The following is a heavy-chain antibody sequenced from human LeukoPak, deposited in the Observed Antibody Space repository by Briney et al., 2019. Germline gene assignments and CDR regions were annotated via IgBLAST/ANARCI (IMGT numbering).Heavy chain of an antibody. CDR1: GFTFSDYA. Sequence: PGGSLRLSCAASGFTFSDYAMSWVRQAPGKGLEWVSTIRGSGGSTYYADSVKGRFTISRDNAKNSLFLQMNNLRDEDTGVYYCARDRTSGYSYASDYWGQGTLVTVSS. J-gene: IGHJ4*02. D-gene: IGHD5-18*01. CDR3: ARDRTSGYSYASDY. CDR2: IRGSGGST. V-gene: IGHV3-23*01.